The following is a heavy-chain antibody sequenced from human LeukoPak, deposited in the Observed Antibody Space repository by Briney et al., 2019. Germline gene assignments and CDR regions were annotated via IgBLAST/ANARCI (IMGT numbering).Heavy chain of an antibody. V-gene: IGHV1-2*02. Sequence: ASVKVSCKASGYTFTGYYMHWVRQAPGQGLEWMGWINPNSGGTNYAQKFQGRVTMTRDTSISTAYMELSRLRSDDTAVYYRARLDIVVVPAALVWFDPWGQGTLVTVSS. J-gene: IGHJ5*02. CDR1: GYTFTGYY. CDR3: ARLDIVVVPAALVWFDP. D-gene: IGHD2-2*03. CDR2: INPNSGGT.